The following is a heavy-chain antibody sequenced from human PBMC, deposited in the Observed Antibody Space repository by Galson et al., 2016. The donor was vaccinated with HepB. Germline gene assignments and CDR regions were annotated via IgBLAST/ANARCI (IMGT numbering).Heavy chain of an antibody. J-gene: IGHJ3*02. V-gene: IGHV5-51*01. CDR3: ATSVTGGYGYAKLQFDAFDI. CDR2: IYPGDSDI. CDR1: GYTFTSYW. D-gene: IGHD5-18*01. Sequence: EISCKGSGYTFTSYWIAWVRQMPGKGLEWMGVIYPGDSDIRYSPSFEGQVTIPADTSISTAYLQWSNLKASDTAFYYCATSVTGGYGYAKLQFDAFDIWGQGTMVTVSS.